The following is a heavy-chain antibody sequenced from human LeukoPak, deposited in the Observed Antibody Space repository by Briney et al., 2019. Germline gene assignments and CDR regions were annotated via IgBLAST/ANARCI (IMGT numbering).Heavy chain of an antibody. CDR3: ARGRYYFDSNGRTPFDY. D-gene: IGHD3-22*01. CDR2: VDPEDGET. V-gene: IGHV1-69-2*01. CDR1: GYTFTDYY. J-gene: IGHJ4*02. Sequence: ASVKVSCKVSGYTFTDYYMHWVQQAPGKGLEWMGLVDPEDGETIYAEKFQGRVTITADTSTDTAYMELSSLRSEDTAVYCCARGRYYFDSNGRTPFDYWGQGTLVTVSS.